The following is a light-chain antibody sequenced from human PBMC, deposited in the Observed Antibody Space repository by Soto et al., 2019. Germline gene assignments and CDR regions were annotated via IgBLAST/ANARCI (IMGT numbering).Light chain of an antibody. V-gene: IGKV1-5*03. Sequence: DIQMTQSPSTLSASVGDRVTITCRASHIISTWLAWYQQKPGKAPKFLIYKASSLESGVPSRFSGSGSGTEVTLTMSSLQPDDCGTDYCQQYKSYPYTCGQGAKLEMK. CDR2: KAS. J-gene: IGKJ2*01. CDR1: HIISTW. CDR3: QQYKSYPYT.